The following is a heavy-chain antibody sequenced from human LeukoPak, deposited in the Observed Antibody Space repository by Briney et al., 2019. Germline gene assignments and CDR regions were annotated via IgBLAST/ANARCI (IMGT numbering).Heavy chain of an antibody. D-gene: IGHD5-12*01. Sequence: GGSLRLSCTASGFTLSSSWMSWVRQPPGRGLEWVASIKQDGSQKYYVDSVKGRFTISRDNAKNSMYLQMNSLRAEDTAVYYCARDGATFSGYDWYYYMDVWGKGTTVTVSS. CDR3: ARDGATFSGYDWYYYMDV. CDR2: IKQDGSQK. CDR1: GFTLSSSW. J-gene: IGHJ6*03. V-gene: IGHV3-7*01.